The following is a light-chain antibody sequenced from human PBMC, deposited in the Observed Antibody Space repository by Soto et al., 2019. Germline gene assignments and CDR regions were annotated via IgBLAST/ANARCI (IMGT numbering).Light chain of an antibody. CDR3: CSYTRSGTLI. CDR1: SSDIGDYNY. J-gene: IGLJ1*01. V-gene: IGLV2-14*01. Sequence: QSALTQPASVSGSPGQSITISCVGTSSDIGDYNYVSWYQQHPGKVPKVIIFDVSNRPSGVSYRFSGTKSGNTASLTVSGLQAEDEAHYYCCSYTRSGTLILGTGTKVTVL. CDR2: DVS.